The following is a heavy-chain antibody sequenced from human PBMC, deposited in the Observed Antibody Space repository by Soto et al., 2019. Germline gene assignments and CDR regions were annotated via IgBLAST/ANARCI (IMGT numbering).Heavy chain of an antibody. CDR3: ARGRVPAALFYYYYYGMDV. V-gene: IGHV1-69*06. CDR1: GGTFSSYA. D-gene: IGHD2-2*01. CDR2: IIPIFGTA. Sequence: SVKVSCKASGGTFSSYAISWVRQAPGQGLEWMGGIIPIFGTANYAQKFQGRVTITADKSTSTAYMELSSLRSEDTAAYYCARGRVPAALFYYYYYGMDVWGQGTTVTVSS. J-gene: IGHJ6*02.